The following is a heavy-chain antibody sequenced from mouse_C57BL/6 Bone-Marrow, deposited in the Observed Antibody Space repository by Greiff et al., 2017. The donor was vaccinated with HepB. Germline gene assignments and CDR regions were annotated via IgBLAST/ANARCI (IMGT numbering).Heavy chain of an antibody. D-gene: IGHD2-13*01. CDR1: GFNIKDDY. CDR3: TTYVYSGDAYYFDY. CDR2: IDPENGDT. J-gene: IGHJ2*01. V-gene: IGHV14-4*01. Sequence: EVQLQESGAELVRPGASVKLSCTASGFNIKDDYMHWVKQRPEQGLEWIGWIDPENGDTEYASKFQGKATITADTSSNTAYLPLSSLTSEDTAVYYCTTYVYSGDAYYFDYWGQGTTLTVSA.